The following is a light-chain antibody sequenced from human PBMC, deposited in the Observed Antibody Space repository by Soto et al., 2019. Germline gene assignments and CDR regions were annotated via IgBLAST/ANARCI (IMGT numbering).Light chain of an antibody. Sequence: QSVLTQPASVSGSPGQSITITCTGTSSDVGGYNYVSWYQQHPGKAPKLMIYEVSNRPSGVSNRFSGSKSGNTASLSISGLQAEDEADYYCSSYTSISKGVFGTGTKLTVL. V-gene: IGLV2-14*01. CDR1: SSDVGGYNY. CDR2: EVS. CDR3: SSYTSISKGV. J-gene: IGLJ1*01.